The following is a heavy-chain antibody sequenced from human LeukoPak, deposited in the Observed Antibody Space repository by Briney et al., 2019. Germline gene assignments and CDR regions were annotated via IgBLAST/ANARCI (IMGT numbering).Heavy chain of an antibody. CDR3: ARDWFTRLRELSPDRAFDY. J-gene: IGHJ4*02. V-gene: IGHV3-74*01. Sequence: PGGSLRLSCAGSGITLSSYWMHWVRQAPGKGLVWVSRIHPDGTSTIYADSVKGRFTISRDNAKNTLHLQMNSLRAEDTALYYCARDWFTRLRELSPDRAFDYWGQGTLVTVSS. D-gene: IGHD3-16*02. CDR2: IHPDGTST. CDR1: GITLSSYW.